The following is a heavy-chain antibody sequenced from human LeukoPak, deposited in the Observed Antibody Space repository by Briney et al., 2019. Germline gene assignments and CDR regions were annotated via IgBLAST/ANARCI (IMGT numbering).Heavy chain of an antibody. Sequence: GESLQISCKASGYRFTSYWIVWVRQTPGKGLEWMGFINPGNSDTRYSPSFQGQVTISADKSISTAYLQWSSLKASDTAMYYCARQLTMIRGYGMDVWGQGTTVTASS. D-gene: IGHD3-10*01. J-gene: IGHJ6*02. V-gene: IGHV5-51*01. CDR1: GYRFTSYW. CDR2: INPGNSDT. CDR3: ARQLTMIRGYGMDV.